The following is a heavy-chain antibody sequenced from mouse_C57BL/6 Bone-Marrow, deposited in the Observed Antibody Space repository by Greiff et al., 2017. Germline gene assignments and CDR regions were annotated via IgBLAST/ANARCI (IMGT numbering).Heavy chain of an antibody. CDR3: ARSPLTTVVAKEDYFDY. J-gene: IGHJ2*01. CDR2: INPNNGGT. Sequence: EVQLQQSGPELVKPGASVKMSCKASGYTFTDYNMHWVKQSHGKSLEWIGYINPNNGGTSYNQKFKGKATLTVNKSSSTAYMELRSLTSEDSAVYYCARSPLTTVVAKEDYFDYWGQGTTLTVSS. D-gene: IGHD1-1*01. V-gene: IGHV1-22*01. CDR1: GYTFTDYN.